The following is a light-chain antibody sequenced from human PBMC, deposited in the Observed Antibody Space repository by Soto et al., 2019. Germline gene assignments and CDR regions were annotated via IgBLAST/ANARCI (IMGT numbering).Light chain of an antibody. CDR3: QQSYSTPWT. J-gene: IGKJ1*01. V-gene: IGKV1-39*01. Sequence: DIQMTQSPSSLSASVGDRVTITCRASQSISSYLNWYQQKPGKAPKLLIYAASSLQSGVPSRFSGSGSGTDFTLNISSLQPEDFATYYCQQSYSTPWTFGQGTKVDI. CDR2: AAS. CDR1: QSISSY.